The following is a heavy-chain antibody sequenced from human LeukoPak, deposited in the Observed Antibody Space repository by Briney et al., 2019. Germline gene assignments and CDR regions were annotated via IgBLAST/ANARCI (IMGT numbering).Heavy chain of an antibody. D-gene: IGHD5-24*01. CDR1: GDSVTSSY. Sequence: PSETLSLTCSVSGDSVTSSYWNWIRQPPGKGLEWIGYVSSDGTTNYTPSLRSRLIMSVDTAKNDISLILTSVTAADTAIYYCARLECIVAGRYNHWGRGNLVTVSS. CDR3: ARLECIVAGRYNH. CDR2: VSSDGTT. V-gene: IGHV4-59*08. J-gene: IGHJ4*02.